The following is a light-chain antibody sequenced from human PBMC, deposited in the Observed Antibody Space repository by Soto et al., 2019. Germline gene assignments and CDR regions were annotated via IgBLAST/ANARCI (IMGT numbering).Light chain of an antibody. V-gene: IGLV1-36*01. CDR1: SSNIGNNA. CDR3: AAWDDSLNGYV. CDR2: YDE. J-gene: IGLJ1*01. Sequence: SLLTQPPSVTEAPRQRVTISCTGSSSNIGNNAVNWYQQLPGKAPKLLIYYDELLPSGVSDRFSGSKSGTSASLAISGLQSEDEADYYCAAWDDSLNGYVFGTGTKVTVL.